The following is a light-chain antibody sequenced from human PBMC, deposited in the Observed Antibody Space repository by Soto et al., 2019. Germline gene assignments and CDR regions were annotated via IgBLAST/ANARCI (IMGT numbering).Light chain of an antibody. J-gene: IGLJ3*02. Sequence: QSVLTQPPPVSGAPGHKITISCTGSSSNIGAGYDVHWYQQLPGAAPKLLIFANIHRPSGVPDRFSGSKSGSLASLAITGLQAEDEADYYCQSYDSSLGGSWVFGGGTKVTV. CDR3: QSYDSSLGGSWV. CDR1: SSNIGAGYD. CDR2: ANI. V-gene: IGLV1-40*01.